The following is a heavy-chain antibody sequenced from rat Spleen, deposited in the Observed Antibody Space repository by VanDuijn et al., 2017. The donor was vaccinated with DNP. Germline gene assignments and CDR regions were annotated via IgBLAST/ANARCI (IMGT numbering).Heavy chain of an antibody. CDR1: GYSITSNY. V-gene: IGHV3-1*01. J-gene: IGHJ2*01. CDR2: ISYSGST. D-gene: IGHD1-7*01. CDR3: ARWTRYFDY. Sequence: EVQLQESGPGLVKPSQPLSLTCSVTGYSITSNYWGWIRQFPGNKMEYIGHISYSGSTNYNPSLKSRISITRDTSKNHFFLHLNSVTTEDTATYYCARWTRYFDYWGQGVMVTVSS.